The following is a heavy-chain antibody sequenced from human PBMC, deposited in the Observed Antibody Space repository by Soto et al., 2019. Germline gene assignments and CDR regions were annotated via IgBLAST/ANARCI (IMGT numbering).Heavy chain of an antibody. Sequence: SVKVSCKASGGTFSSYTISWVRQAPGQGLEWMGRIIPILGIANYAQKFQGRVTITADKSTSTAYMELSSLRSEDTAVYYCARDRGGVVRLRRPEGYWGQGTLVTVSS. V-gene: IGHV1-69*04. D-gene: IGHD3-3*01. CDR3: ARDRGGVVRLRRPEGY. J-gene: IGHJ4*02. CDR2: IIPILGIA. CDR1: GGTFSSYT.